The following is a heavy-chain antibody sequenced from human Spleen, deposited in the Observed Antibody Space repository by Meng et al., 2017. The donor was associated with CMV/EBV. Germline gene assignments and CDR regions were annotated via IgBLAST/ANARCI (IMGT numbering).Heavy chain of an antibody. V-gene: IGHV3-33*01. J-gene: IGHJ4*02. D-gene: IGHD3-9*01. Sequence: GGSLRLSCAASGFTFSSYAMHWVRQAPGKGLEWVAVVWYDGSNKYYVDSVRGRFTISRDESQNTLYLQMNYLRAEDTAVYYCARVWGWEVLLTSADYWGPGTLVTVSS. CDR1: GFTFSSYA. CDR3: ARVWGWEVLLTSADY. CDR2: VWYDGSNK.